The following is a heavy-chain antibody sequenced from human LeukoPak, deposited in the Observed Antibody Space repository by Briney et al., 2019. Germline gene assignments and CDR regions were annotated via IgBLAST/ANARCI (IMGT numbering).Heavy chain of an antibody. CDR3: ARVYHYYGSENYYRTLDY. CDR2: VNSDGSST. Sequence: GGSLRLSCAASGFTFSSYWMHWVRQAPGKGLVWVSRVNSDGSSTSYADSVKGRFTISRDNAKNTLCLQMNSLRAEDTAVYYCARVYHYYGSENYYRTLDYWGQGTLVTVSS. J-gene: IGHJ4*02. D-gene: IGHD3-10*01. V-gene: IGHV3-74*01. CDR1: GFTFSSYW.